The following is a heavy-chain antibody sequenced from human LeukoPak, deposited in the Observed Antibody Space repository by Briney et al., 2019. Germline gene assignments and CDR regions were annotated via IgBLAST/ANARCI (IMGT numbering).Heavy chain of an antibody. CDR3: ARRFYTTTNCYAMDS. CDR2: ITSTGTYI. D-gene: IGHD2-2*01. CDR1: RFTFSTYS. J-gene: IGHJ4*02. Sequence: GGSLRLSCAASRFTFSTYSMNWVRQAPGKGLEWVSSITSTGTYIYYADSVKGRFTISRDNAKNSLYLQMNSLRAEDTAVYYCARRFYTTTNCYAMDSWGLGTQVTVSS. V-gene: IGHV3-21*01.